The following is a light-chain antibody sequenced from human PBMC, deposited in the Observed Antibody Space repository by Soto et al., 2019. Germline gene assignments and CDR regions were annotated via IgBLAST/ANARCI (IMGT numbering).Light chain of an antibody. V-gene: IGLV2-8*01. Sequence: QSALNKPPSASGSPGQAVTISCTGTSSDIGAYIYVSWYQQHPGKAPKLMISEVSRRPSGVPERFSGSKSGNTASLTVSGLQADDEAHYYCSSYAGSNNFVFGTGTKVTVL. J-gene: IGLJ1*01. CDR3: SSYAGSNNFV. CDR2: EVS. CDR1: SSDIGAYIY.